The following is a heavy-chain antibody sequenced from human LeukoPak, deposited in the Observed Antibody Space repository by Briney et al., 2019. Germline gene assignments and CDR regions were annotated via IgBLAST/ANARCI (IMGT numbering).Heavy chain of an antibody. Sequence: SETLSLTCTVSGGSISSYYWSWIRQPPGKGLEWIGYIYYSGSTNYNPSLKSRVTISADTSENQFSLKLSSVTAADTAVYYCARVALTVTTSYFDYWGQGTLVTVSS. D-gene: IGHD4-11*01. CDR3: ARVALTVTTSYFDY. V-gene: IGHV4-59*01. CDR2: IYYSGST. CDR1: GGSISSYY. J-gene: IGHJ4*02.